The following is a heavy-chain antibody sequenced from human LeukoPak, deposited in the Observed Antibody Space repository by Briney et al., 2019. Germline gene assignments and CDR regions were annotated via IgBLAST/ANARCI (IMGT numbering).Heavy chain of an antibody. D-gene: IGHD1-26*01. CDR3: ARSAYSGSSRGAFDI. CDR2: IYHSGST. V-gene: IGHV4-38-2*02. J-gene: IGHJ3*02. CDR1: GYSISSGYY. Sequence: SETLSLTCNVSGYSISSGYYWGWIRQPPGKGLEWIGSIYHSGSTYYNSSPKSRVTVSVDTSKNQFSLKLTSVTAADTAVYFCARSAYSGSSRGAFDIWGRGTMVTVSS.